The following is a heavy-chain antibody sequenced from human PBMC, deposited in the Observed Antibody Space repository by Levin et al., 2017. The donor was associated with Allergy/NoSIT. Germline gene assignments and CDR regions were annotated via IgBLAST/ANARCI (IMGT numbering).Heavy chain of an antibody. CDR3: ASAISRGVYGMDV. D-gene: IGHD3-10*01. CDR2: ISAYNGNA. Sequence: PGESLKISCKASGYSFSTYDISWVRQATGQGLEWMGWISAYNGNANYAQKFQGRVTMTTDTSTSTAYMELRSVRSDDTAVYYCASAISRGVYGMDVWGQGTTVTVSS. CDR1: GYSFSTYD. V-gene: IGHV1-18*01. J-gene: IGHJ6*02.